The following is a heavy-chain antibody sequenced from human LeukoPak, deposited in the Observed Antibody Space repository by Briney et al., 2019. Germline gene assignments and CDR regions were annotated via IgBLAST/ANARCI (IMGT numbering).Heavy chain of an antibody. CDR3: ARDRFITMIVVVSDGAFDI. J-gene: IGHJ3*02. D-gene: IGHD3-22*01. CDR1: GGSISSYY. V-gene: IGHV4-59*12. CDR2: IYYSGST. Sequence: PSETLSLTCTVSGGSISSYYWSWIRQPPGKGLEWIGYIYYSGSTNYNPSLKSRVTISVDTSKNQFSLKLSSVTAADTAVYYCARDRFITMIVVVSDGAFDIWGQGTMVTVSS.